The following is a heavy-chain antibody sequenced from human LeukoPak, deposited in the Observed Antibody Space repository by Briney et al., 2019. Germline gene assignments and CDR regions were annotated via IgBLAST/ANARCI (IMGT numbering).Heavy chain of an antibody. CDR2: VIPIFGTA. J-gene: IGHJ4*02. V-gene: IGHV1-69*01. D-gene: IGHD3-9*01. CDR3: ARGRAEYYDILTGYYSDY. Sequence: SVKVSCKASGGTFSSYAISWGRQAPGQGLEWKGGVIPIFGTANYAQKCQGRVTITADESTSTAYMELSSLRPEDTAVYYCARGRAEYYDILTGYYSDYWGQGTLVTVSS. CDR1: GGTFSSYA.